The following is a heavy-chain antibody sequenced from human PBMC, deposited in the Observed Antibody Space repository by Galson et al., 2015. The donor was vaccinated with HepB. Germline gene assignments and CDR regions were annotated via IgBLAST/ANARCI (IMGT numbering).Heavy chain of an antibody. J-gene: IGHJ6*03. CDR1: GFTFDDYA. V-gene: IGHV3-9*01. CDR3: TRAPSSRWSYYYYYMDV. Sequence: SLRLSCAASGFTFDDYAMHWVRQAPGKGLEWVSGISWNSGSIGYADSVKGRFTISRDNAKNSLYLQMNSLRAEDTALYYCTRAPSSRWSYYYYYMDVWGKGTTVTVSS. D-gene: IGHD3-3*01. CDR2: ISWNSGSI.